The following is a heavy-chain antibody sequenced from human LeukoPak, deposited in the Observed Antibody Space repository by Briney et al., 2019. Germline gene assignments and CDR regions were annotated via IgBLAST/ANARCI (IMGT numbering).Heavy chain of an antibody. J-gene: IGHJ4*02. V-gene: IGHV4-34*01. CDR2: INHSGST. CDR1: GGSFSGYY. Sequence: SETLSLTCAVYGGSFSGYYWSWIRQPPGKGLEWIGEINHSGSTNYNPSLKSRVTISVDTSKNQFSLKLSSVTAADTAVHYCAEGAAAGSWGQGTLVTVSS. CDR3: AEGAAAGS. D-gene: IGHD6-13*01.